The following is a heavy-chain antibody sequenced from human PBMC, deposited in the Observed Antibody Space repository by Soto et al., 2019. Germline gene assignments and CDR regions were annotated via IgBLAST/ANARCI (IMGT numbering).Heavy chain of an antibody. V-gene: IGHV3-23*01. CDR3: ARGILHRIAAAERFDP. Sequence: GGSLRLSCAASGFTFSSYAMSWVRQAPGKGLEWVSAISGSGGSTYYADSVKGRFTISRDNSKNTLYLQMNSLRSEDTAVYYCARGILHRIAAAERFDPWGQGTLVTVSS. CDR1: GFTFSSYA. CDR2: ISGSGGST. J-gene: IGHJ5*01. D-gene: IGHD6-13*01.